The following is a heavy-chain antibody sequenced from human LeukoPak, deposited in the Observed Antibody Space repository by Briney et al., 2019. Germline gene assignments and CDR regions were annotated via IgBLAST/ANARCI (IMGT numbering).Heavy chain of an antibody. Sequence: GESLKISCKGSGYTFTTHWIAWVRQMPGKGLEWMVIIFPGDSDTTYSPSFEGQVTISADKSINPAYLQWSSLKASDTAMYYCATSESQARFDFWGQGTLVTVSS. D-gene: IGHD3-10*01. CDR2: IFPGDSDT. CDR3: ATSESQARFDF. V-gene: IGHV5-51*01. CDR1: GYTFTTHW. J-gene: IGHJ4*02.